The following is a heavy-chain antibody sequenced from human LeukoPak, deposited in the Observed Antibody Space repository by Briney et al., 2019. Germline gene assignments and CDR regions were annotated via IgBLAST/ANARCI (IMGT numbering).Heavy chain of an antibody. CDR3: ARQGCSSTSCYFDY. CDR1: GGSFSGYY. D-gene: IGHD2-2*01. J-gene: IGHJ4*02. Sequence: SETLSLTCGVYGGSFSGYYWSWIRQPPGKGLEWIGEINHSGSTNYNPSLKSRVIISVDTSKNQFSLKLTSVTAADTAVYYCARQGCSSTSCYFDYRGQGTLVTVSS. V-gene: IGHV4-34*01. CDR2: INHSGST.